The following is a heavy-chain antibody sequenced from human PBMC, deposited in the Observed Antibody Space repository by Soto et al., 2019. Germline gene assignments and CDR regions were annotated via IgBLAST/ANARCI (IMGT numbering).Heavy chain of an antibody. CDR3: ARHIAAASQWPVDHMDV. D-gene: IGHD6-13*01. J-gene: IGHJ6*03. CDR1: GGSISISTYH. Sequence: QLQLQESGPGLVKPSETLSLTCTVSGGSISISTYHWGWIRQPPGKGLEWIGSINYSGSTYYNPSFTSRVTISVDASENQFARKLRSVPAADTAVYYCARHIAAASQWPVDHMDVWGKGTTVTVSS. V-gene: IGHV4-39*01. CDR2: INYSGST.